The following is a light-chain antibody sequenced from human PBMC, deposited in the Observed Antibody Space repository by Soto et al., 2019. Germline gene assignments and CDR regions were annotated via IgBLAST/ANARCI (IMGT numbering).Light chain of an antibody. V-gene: IGKV3-20*01. Sequence: EIVLTQSPDTLSLSPGERATLSCRASQSISSYLAWYQQKPGQAPRLLIYGASSRATGIPDRFSGSGSGTDVNLAISRLEPGDSAVYFFPQGDTSPWTFGQGTKVEIK. J-gene: IGKJ1*01. CDR2: GAS. CDR3: PQGDTSPWT. CDR1: QSISSY.